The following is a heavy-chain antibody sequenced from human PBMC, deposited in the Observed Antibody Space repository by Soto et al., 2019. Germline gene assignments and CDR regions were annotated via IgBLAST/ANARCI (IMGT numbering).Heavy chain of an antibody. CDR3: ARWGTTGGFDL. CDR1: GFMFKSYV. CDR2: TSYDGSNN. V-gene: IGHV3-30*19. J-gene: IGHJ5*02. Sequence: QLQLVESGGGVVQPGTSLRLSCAASGFMFKSYVMHWVRQAPGKGLEWVALTSYDGSNNYYGDSVKGRFTVSRDNSKNTLHLQMDSLRREDTALYYCARWGTTGGFDLWGQGTLVSVSS. D-gene: IGHD3-16*01.